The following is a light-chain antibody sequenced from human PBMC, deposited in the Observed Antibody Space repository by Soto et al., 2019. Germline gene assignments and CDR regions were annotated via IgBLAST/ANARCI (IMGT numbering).Light chain of an antibody. CDR2: EVN. CDR1: SSDVGGYRY. Sequence: QSALTQPASVSGSPGQSITVSCTGTSSDVGGYRYVSWYQQHPGKAPKLLIYEVNNRPSGVSHRFSGSKSGNTASLTISGLQTEDEADYYCSSYSSGAPWVFGGGTKVTVL. J-gene: IGLJ3*02. CDR3: SSYSSGAPWV. V-gene: IGLV2-14*01.